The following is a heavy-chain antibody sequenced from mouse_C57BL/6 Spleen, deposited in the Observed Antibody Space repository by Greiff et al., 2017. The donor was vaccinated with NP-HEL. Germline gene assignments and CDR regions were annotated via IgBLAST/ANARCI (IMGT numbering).Heavy chain of an antibody. CDR1: GYSITSGYY. CDR3: ARFITTVVAEDY. CDR2: ISYDGSN. J-gene: IGHJ2*01. V-gene: IGHV3-6*01. D-gene: IGHD1-1*01. Sequence: EVQVVESGPGLVKPSQSLSLTCSVTGYSITSGYYWNWIRQFPGNKLEWMGYISYDGSNNYNPSLKNRISITRDTSKNQFFLKLNSVTTEDTATYYCARFITTVVAEDYWGQGTTLTVSS.